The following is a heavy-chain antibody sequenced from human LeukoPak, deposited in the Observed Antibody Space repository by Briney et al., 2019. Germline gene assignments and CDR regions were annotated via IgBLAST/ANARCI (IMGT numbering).Heavy chain of an antibody. D-gene: IGHD6-13*01. V-gene: IGHV3-33*01. CDR2: IWYDGSNK. CDR3: AREYSTSWPYFDY. CDR1: GFTFSSYG. Sequence: GGSLRLSCAASGFTFSSYGMHWVRQAPGKGLEWVAVIWYDGSNKYYADSVKGRFTISRDNSKNTLYLQMNRLRVEDTAVYCCAREYSTSWPYFDYWGQGTLVTVSS. J-gene: IGHJ4*02.